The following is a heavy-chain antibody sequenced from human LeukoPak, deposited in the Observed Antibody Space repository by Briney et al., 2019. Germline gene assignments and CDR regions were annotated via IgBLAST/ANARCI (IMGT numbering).Heavy chain of an antibody. CDR1: GDSVSSSSAA. J-gene: IGHJ4*02. V-gene: IGHV6-1*01. CDR3: ARADSSSWLFDY. Sequence: SQTLSLTCAISGDSVSSSSAAWNWIRQSPSSGLEWLGRTYYRSKWYNDYAVSVKSRITINPDTSKNQFSLQLNSVTPEDTAAYYCARADSSSWLFDYWGQGTLVTVSS. CDR2: TYYRSKWYN. D-gene: IGHD6-13*01.